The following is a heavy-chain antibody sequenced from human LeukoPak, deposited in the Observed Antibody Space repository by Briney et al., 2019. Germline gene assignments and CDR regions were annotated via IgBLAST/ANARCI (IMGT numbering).Heavy chain of an antibody. V-gene: IGHV1-18*01. Sequence: ASVKVSCKASGYTFTNSYISWVRQAPGQGLEWMGWISGFNGNTQYAQKLQGRVTMTTDTSTSTAYMELRSLMSDDTAVYYCARIGYNHYFDYWGQGTLVIVSS. J-gene: IGHJ4*02. CDR3: ARIGYNHYFDY. CDR1: GYTFTNSY. CDR2: ISGFNGNT. D-gene: IGHD5-24*01.